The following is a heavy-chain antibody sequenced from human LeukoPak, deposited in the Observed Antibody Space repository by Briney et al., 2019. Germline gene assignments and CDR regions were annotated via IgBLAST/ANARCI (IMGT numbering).Heavy chain of an antibody. Sequence: GSLRLSCAASGFTFSSYWMSWVRQAPGKGLEWIGEINHSASTNYNPSLKSRVTISVDTSKNQFSLKLSSVTAADTAVYYCARADRSRRLRFDYWGQGTLVTVSS. CDR1: GFTFSSYW. CDR2: INHSAST. V-gene: IGHV4-34*01. CDR3: ARADRSRRLRFDY. J-gene: IGHJ4*02. D-gene: IGHD2-15*01.